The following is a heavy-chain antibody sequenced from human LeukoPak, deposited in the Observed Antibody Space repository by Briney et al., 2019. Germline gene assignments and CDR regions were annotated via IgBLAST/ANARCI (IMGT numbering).Heavy chain of an antibody. CDR3: ARRIVVVTTGPHFDY. V-gene: IGHV1-18*04. CDR1: GCTFTGYY. D-gene: IGHD3-22*01. J-gene: IGHJ4*02. CDR2: ISAYNGNT. Sequence: GASVKVSCKASGCTFTGYYMHWVRQAPGQGLEWMGWISAYNGNTNYAQKLQGRVTMTTDTSTSTAYMELRSLRSDDTAVYYCARRIVVVTTGPHFDYWGQGTLVTVSS.